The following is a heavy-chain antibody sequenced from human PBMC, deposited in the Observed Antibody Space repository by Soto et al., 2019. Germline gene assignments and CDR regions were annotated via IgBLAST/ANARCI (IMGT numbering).Heavy chain of an antibody. J-gene: IGHJ4*02. V-gene: IGHV4-59*01. CDR2: IFHTGNT. Sequence: SETLSLTCTVSGDSFSSYYWTWIRQPPGKRLEWVAYIFHTGNTNYNPSLKSRVTISVDTSKNQFSLKLRSVTPADTAVYYCATLDGALDYWGPGTLVTVSS. CDR3: ATLDGALDY. CDR1: GDSFSSYY. D-gene: IGHD3-10*01.